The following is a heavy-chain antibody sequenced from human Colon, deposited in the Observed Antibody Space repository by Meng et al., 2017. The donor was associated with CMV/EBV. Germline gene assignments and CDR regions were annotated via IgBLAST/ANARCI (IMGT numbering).Heavy chain of an antibody. D-gene: IGHD2-2*02. CDR2: IYHSGST. V-gene: IGHV4-38-2*02. CDR3: ARVVGCSSTSCYTPHHYYGMDV. J-gene: IGHJ6*02. Sequence: SETLSLTCTVSGYSISSGYYWGWIRQPPGKGLEWIGSIYHSGSTYYNPSLKSRVTISVDTSKNQFSLKLSSVTAADTAVYYCARVVGCSSTSCYTPHHYYGMDVWGQGTTVTVSS. CDR1: GYSISSGYY.